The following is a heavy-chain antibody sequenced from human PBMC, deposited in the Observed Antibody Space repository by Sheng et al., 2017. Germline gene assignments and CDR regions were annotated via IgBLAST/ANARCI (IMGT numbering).Heavy chain of an antibody. CDR3: ATPLGRIITTTFDY. D-gene: IGHD3-22*01. CDR2: ISGSGGSA. CDR1: GFTFASYG. V-gene: IGHV3-23*04. Sequence: EVQLVESGGGLVQPGGTLRLSCAASGFTFASYGMSWVRQAPGKGLEWVSAISGSGGSAYYADSVKGRFTISRDNSKNTLYLQMNSLRAEDTAIYYCATPLGRIITTTFDYWGQGTLVTVSS. J-gene: IGHJ4*02.